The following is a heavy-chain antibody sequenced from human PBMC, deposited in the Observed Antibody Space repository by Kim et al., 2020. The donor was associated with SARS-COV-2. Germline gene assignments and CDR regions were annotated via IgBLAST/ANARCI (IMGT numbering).Heavy chain of an antibody. D-gene: IGHD6-13*01. CDR3: AKASSSSLVGGGWYFDL. V-gene: IGHV3-9*01. CDR2: ISWNSGSI. J-gene: IGHJ2*01. Sequence: GGSLRLSCAASGFTFDDYAMHWVRQAPGKGLEWVSGISWNSGSIGYADSVKGRFTISRDNAKNSLYLQMNSLRAEDTALYYCAKASSSSLVGGGWYFDLWGRGTLVTVSS. CDR1: GFTFDDYA.